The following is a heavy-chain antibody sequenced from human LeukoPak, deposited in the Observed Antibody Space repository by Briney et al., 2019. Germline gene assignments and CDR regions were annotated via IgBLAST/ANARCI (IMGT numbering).Heavy chain of an antibody. CDR1: GFTFSSYG. Sequence: GGSLRLSCAASGFTFSSYGMHWVRQAPGKGLEWVAVISYDGSNKYYADSVKGRFTISRDNSKNTLYLPMNSLIPEDTAVYYCAKDWQQLNYWGQGTLVTVSS. V-gene: IGHV3-30*18. D-gene: IGHD6-13*01. J-gene: IGHJ4*02. CDR2: ISYDGSNK. CDR3: AKDWQQLNY.